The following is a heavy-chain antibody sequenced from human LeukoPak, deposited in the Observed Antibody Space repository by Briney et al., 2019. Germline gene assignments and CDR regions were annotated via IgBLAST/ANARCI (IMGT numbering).Heavy chain of an antibody. Sequence: SSETLSLTCTVSGFSISGSSYFWGWIHQPPGKGLEWIGSVYYGGSTYYNPSLKSRATISVDTSKNQFSLKLRSVTTADTALYYCARHRVLGIAAAPYYFDSWGQGTLVTVSS. CDR2: VYYGGST. CDR1: GFSISGSSYF. J-gene: IGHJ4*02. V-gene: IGHV4-39*01. D-gene: IGHD6-13*01. CDR3: ARHRVLGIAAAPYYFDS.